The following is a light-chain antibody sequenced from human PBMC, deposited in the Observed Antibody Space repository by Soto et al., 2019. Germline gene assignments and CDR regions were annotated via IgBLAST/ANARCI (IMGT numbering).Light chain of an antibody. V-gene: IGLV1-44*01. CDR3: AAWDDSLNGPV. J-gene: IGLJ2*01. CDR2: TDS. Sequence: QLVLTQPPSASGTPGQRVTISCSGSSYNIGSNPVNWYQRLPGTAPKLLMFTDSQGPSGVPDRFSGSKFGTSASLAISGLQSEDEGEYFCAAWDDSLNGPVFGGGTKLTVL. CDR1: SYNIGSNP.